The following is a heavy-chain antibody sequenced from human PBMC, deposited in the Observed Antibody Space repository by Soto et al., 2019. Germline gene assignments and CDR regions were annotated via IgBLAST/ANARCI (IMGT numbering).Heavy chain of an antibody. Sequence: ASVKVSCKASGFTFTSYAISWLRQAPGQGPEWMGWISTSNSDTNNAQKFQGRVTMTTATSKSTAYMELRSLRSDDTAVYYCARHIRDYGDYPRNYYYMDVWGKGTTVNVSS. CDR2: ISTSNSDT. J-gene: IGHJ6*03. V-gene: IGHV1-18*01. CDR3: ARHIRDYGDYPRNYYYMDV. D-gene: IGHD4-17*01. CDR1: GFTFTSYA.